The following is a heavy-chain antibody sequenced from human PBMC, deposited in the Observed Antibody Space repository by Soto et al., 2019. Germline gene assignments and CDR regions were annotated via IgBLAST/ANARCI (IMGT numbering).Heavy chain of an antibody. Sequence: PSETLSLTCTVSGGSISSYYWSWIRQSPGKGLEWIGYVYYSGSTNYNPSLKSRLTISVDTSKNQFSLKLSSVTAADTALYYCAREPYYSDRSGYHTSFFDYWGQGTLVTVSS. D-gene: IGHD3-22*01. CDR1: GGSISSYY. V-gene: IGHV4-59*01. J-gene: IGHJ4*02. CDR3: AREPYYSDRSGYHTSFFDY. CDR2: VYYSGST.